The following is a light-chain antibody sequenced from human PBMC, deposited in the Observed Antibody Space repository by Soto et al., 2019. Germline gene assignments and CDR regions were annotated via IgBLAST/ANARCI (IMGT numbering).Light chain of an antibody. J-gene: IGKJ1*01. CDR1: QNILYSSNNKNY. Sequence: DIVMTQSPDSLAVSLGESATINCNSSQNILYSSNNKNYLAWYQQRPGQPPKLLIYWASTRESGVPDRFSGSGSGTDFTLTIRSLQAEDVAVYHCQQYYTSPTWTFGQGAKVEIK. CDR3: QQYYTSPTWT. V-gene: IGKV4-1*01. CDR2: WAS.